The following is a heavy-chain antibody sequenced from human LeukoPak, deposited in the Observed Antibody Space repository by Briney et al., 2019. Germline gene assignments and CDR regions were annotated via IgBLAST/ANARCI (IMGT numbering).Heavy chain of an antibody. CDR1: GGSISSYY. D-gene: IGHD3-22*01. J-gene: IGHJ4*02. V-gene: IGHV4-4*07. CDR2: IYTSGST. CDR3: ARDSTIWDSSGYYSIPFDY. Sequence: PSETLSLTXTVSGGSISSYYWSWIRQPAGKGLEWIGRIYTSGSTNYNPSLMSRVTMSVDTSKNQFPLKLSSVTAADTAVYYCARDSTIWDSSGYYSIPFDYWGQGTLVTVSS.